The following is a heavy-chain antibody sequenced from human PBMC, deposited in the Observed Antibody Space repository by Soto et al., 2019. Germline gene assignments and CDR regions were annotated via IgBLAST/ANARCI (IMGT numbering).Heavy chain of an antibody. J-gene: IGHJ4*02. CDR2: IRSKYNSYAT. CDR3: TRLYAGRQDVNCTIGVCLLDY. V-gene: IGHV3-73*02. D-gene: IGHD2-8*01. Sequence: EVQLVESGGGLVQPGGSLKLSCAASGFTFSGTAMHCVRQASGKGLEWVGRIRSKYNSYATAYAASVKGRFTISRDDSKNTAYLQMNSLNAEDTAVYYCTRLYAGRQDVNCTIGVCLLDYWGQGTLVTVSS. CDR1: GFTFSGTA.